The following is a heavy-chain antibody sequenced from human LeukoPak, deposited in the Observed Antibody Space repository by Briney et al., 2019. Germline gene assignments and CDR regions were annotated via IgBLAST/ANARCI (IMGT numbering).Heavy chain of an antibody. Sequence: GGSLRLSCAASGFTFSSYGMHWVRQAPGKGLEWVAVIWYDGSNKYYADSVKGRFTISRDSSKNTLYLQMNSLRAEDTAVYYCARVLASRPYYDYVWGSYRYLSNWFDPWGQGTLVTVSS. CDR2: IWYDGSNK. CDR3: ARVLASRPYYDYVWGSYRYLSNWFDP. V-gene: IGHV3-33*01. J-gene: IGHJ5*02. CDR1: GFTFSSYG. D-gene: IGHD3-16*02.